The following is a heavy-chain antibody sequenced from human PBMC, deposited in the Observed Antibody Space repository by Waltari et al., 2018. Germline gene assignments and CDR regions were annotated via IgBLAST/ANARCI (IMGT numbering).Heavy chain of an antibody. Sequence: EVQLVESGGGLVQPGRSLRLSCAASGFTFDDYAMHWVRQAPGKGLEWVSGISWNSGSIGYADSVKGRFTISRDNAKNSLYLQMNSLRAEDTALYYCAKGNYYDSSGFDYWGQGTLVTVSS. CDR3: AKGNYYDSSGFDY. V-gene: IGHV3-9*01. CDR2: ISWNSGSI. J-gene: IGHJ4*02. CDR1: GFTFDDYA. D-gene: IGHD3-22*01.